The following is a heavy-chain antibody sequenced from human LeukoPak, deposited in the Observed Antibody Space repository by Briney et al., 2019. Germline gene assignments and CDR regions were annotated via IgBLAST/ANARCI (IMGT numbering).Heavy chain of an antibody. Sequence: ASVKVSCKASGYTFTGYYMHWVRQAPGQGLEWMGWINPNSGGTNYAQKFQGRVTMTRDTSTSTAYMELSRLRSDDTAVYYCARAGGSGSYYNANFDYWGQGTLVTVSS. CDR1: GYTFTGYY. J-gene: IGHJ4*02. D-gene: IGHD3-10*01. V-gene: IGHV1-2*02. CDR3: ARAGGSGSYYNANFDY. CDR2: INPNSGGT.